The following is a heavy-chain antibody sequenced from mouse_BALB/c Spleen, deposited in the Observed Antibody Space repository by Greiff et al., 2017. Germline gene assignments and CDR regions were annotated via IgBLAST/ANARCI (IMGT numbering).Heavy chain of an antibody. Sequence: VQLQQSGAELVRSGASVKLSCTASGFNIKDYYMHWVKQRPEQGLEWIGWIDPENGDTEYAPKFQGKATMTADTSSNTAYLQLSSLTSVDTAVYDCNLYGNYDYYAMDYWGQGTSVTVSS. CDR3: NLYGNYDYYAMDY. J-gene: IGHJ4*01. V-gene: IGHV14-4*02. CDR2: IDPENGDT. CDR1: GFNIKDYY. D-gene: IGHD2-1*01.